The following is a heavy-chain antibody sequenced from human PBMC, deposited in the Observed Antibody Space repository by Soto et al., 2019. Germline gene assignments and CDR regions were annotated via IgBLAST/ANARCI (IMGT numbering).Heavy chain of an antibody. CDR3: AKIPTGSGSSKFDY. CDR2: ISGSGSFT. CDR1: GFTFRTYA. Sequence: GSLRLSCAASGFTFRTYAMNWVRQAPGRGLEWISAISGSGSFTHYADSVRGRFTISRDNSQNQLYLQMNNLRGDDTAMYYCAKIPTGSGSSKFDYWDQGIQVTVSS. D-gene: IGHD3-10*01. J-gene: IGHJ4*02. V-gene: IGHV3-23*01.